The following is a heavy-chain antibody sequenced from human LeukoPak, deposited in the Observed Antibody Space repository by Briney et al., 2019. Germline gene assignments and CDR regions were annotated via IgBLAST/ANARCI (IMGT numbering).Heavy chain of an antibody. CDR3: ALRGHGDDFDY. J-gene: IGHJ4*02. CDR2: ISAYNGNT. Sequence: ASVKVSCKASGYTFTGYYIHWVRQAPGQGLEWMGWISAYNGNTNYAQKLQGRVTMTTDTSTSTAYMELRSLRSDDTAVYYCALRGHGDDFDYWGQGTLVTVSS. V-gene: IGHV1-18*04. D-gene: IGHD4-17*01. CDR1: GYTFTGYY.